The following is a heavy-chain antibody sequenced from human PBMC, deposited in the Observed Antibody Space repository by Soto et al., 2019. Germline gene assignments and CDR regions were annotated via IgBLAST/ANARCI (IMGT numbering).Heavy chain of an antibody. Sequence: SQTLSLTCAISGDSVSSNSAAWNWIRQSPSRGLEWLGRTYYRSKWYNDYAVSVKSRITINPDTSKTQFSLQLNSVTPEDTAVYYCARAQDFDWVRLALWNYWDYYGMDVWGQGTTVTVSS. V-gene: IGHV6-1*01. J-gene: IGHJ6*02. D-gene: IGHD3-9*01. CDR1: GDSVSSNSAA. CDR3: ARAQDFDWVRLALWNYWDYYGMDV. CDR2: TYYRSKWYN.